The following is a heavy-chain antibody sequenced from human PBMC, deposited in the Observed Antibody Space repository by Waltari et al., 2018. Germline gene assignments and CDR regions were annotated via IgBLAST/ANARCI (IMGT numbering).Heavy chain of an antibody. Sequence: EVQLVESGGGLVKPGGSLRLSCAASGFTFSSYSMNWVRQAAGMGLEWVSSISSSSSYIYYADSVKGRFTIARENGKNLLYLQMNSLRAEDTAVYYCARAGMDVWGKGTTVTVSS. CDR2: ISSSSSYI. J-gene: IGHJ6*04. CDR3: ARAGMDV. CDR1: GFTFSSYS. V-gene: IGHV3-21*01.